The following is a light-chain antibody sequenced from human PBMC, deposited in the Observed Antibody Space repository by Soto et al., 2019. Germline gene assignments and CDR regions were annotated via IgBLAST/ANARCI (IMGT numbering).Light chain of an antibody. Sequence: EIVMTQSPATLSVSPGERVTLSCRASQSVGNNLAWYQQKPGQAPRLLIHGASTRHSGIPGRFSGSGSGTEFTLTISSLQSEDFATYYCQQSYSTPITFGQGTRLEIK. CDR2: GAS. V-gene: IGKV3-15*01. CDR1: QSVGNN. J-gene: IGKJ5*01. CDR3: QQSYSTPIT.